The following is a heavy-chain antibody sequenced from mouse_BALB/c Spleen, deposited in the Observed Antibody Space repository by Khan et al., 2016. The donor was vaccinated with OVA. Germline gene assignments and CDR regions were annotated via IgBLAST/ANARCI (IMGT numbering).Heavy chain of an antibody. CDR2: IYPGNSDT. Sequence: VQLQQSGTVLARPGTSVKMSCKASGYTFTSYWMHWVQQRPGQGLEWIGAIYPGNSDTSYNQTFKGKANLTAVTSTSTAYLELSSLANEDSAVYYCTRFGYLFAYWGQGTLVTVSA. D-gene: IGHD2-2*01. V-gene: IGHV1-5*01. CDR1: GYTFTSYW. J-gene: IGHJ3*01. CDR3: TRFGYLFAY.